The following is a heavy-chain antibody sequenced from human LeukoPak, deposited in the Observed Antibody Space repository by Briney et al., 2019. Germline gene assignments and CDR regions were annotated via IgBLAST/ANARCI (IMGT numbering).Heavy chain of an antibody. CDR1: GGSISSYY. Sequence: SETLSLTCTVSGGSISSYYWSWIRQPPGKGLEWIGYIYYSGSTNYNPSLKSRVTISVDTSKNQFSLKLSSVTAADTAVYYCARDTYYYDSSGHDHDAFDIWGQGTMVTVSS. J-gene: IGHJ3*02. CDR2: IYYSGST. D-gene: IGHD3-22*01. CDR3: ARDTYYYDSSGHDHDAFDI. V-gene: IGHV4-59*12.